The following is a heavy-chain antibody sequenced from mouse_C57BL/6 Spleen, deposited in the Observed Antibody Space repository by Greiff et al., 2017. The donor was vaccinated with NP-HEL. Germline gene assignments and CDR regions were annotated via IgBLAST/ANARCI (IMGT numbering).Heavy chain of an antibody. CDR2: IYPGSGNT. Sequence: QVQLQQSGPELVKPGASVKISCKASGYTFTDYYINWVKQRPGQGIEWIGWIYPGSGNTKYNEKFKGKATLTVDTSSSTAYMQLSSLTSEDSAVYFCARGSNGAMDYWGQGTSVTVSS. J-gene: IGHJ4*01. CDR1: GYTFTDYY. D-gene: IGHD2-5*01. CDR3: ARGSNGAMDY. V-gene: IGHV1-84*01.